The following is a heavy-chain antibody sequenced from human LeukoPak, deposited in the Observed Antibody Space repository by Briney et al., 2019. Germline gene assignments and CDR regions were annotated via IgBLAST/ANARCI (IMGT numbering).Heavy chain of an antibody. D-gene: IGHD2-15*01. CDR2: ISSSSSYI. Sequence: KPGGSLRLSCAASGFTFSSYSMNWVRQAPGRGLEWVSSISSSSSYIYYADSVKGRFTISRDNAKNSLYLQMNSLRAEDTAVYYCARNTPRVLDYWGQGTLVTVSS. V-gene: IGHV3-21*01. CDR3: ARNTPRVLDY. J-gene: IGHJ4*02. CDR1: GFTFSSYS.